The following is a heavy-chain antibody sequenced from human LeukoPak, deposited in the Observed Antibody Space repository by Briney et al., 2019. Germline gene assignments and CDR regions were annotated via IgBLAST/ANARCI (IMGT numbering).Heavy chain of an antibody. D-gene: IGHD6-13*01. J-gene: IGHJ4*02. V-gene: IGHV3-30*18. CDR1: GFTFSSYG. Sequence: HTGGSLGLSCAASGFTFSSYGMHWVCQAPGKGLEWVAFISYDGSNKYYADSVKGRFTISRDNSKNTLYLQMNSLRAEDTAVYYCAKDLSSSWFFDYWGQGTLVTVSS. CDR3: AKDLSSSWFFDY. CDR2: ISYDGSNK.